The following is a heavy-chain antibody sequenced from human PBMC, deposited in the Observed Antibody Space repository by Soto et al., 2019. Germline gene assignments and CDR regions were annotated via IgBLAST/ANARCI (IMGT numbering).Heavy chain of an antibody. D-gene: IGHD3-10*01. V-gene: IGHV2-5*01. CDR2: ISWNDDN. CDR3: AQGRLLWVGGYFDY. CDR1: GFSLTTNGVG. J-gene: IGHJ4*02. Sequence: QVTLKESGPTLVKPTQSLTLTCTFSGFSLTTNGVGVGWIRQPPGEALEWLALISWNDDNRYSPSLKSRLTTTKHTSKNQGVLTMANMDPVDTATYYCAQGRLLWVGGYFDYWGQGILVTVSS.